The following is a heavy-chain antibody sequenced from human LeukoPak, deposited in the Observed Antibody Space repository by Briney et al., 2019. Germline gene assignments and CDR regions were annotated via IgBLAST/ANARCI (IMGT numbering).Heavy chain of an antibody. Sequence: GGSLRPSCAASGFTLSNYWTDWGRPDPREGLGWVSFINPDGSTTNYADSVKGRFTISKDNSKNTVDLLMNNVRAEDTALYYCAKGKFGDPLNYWGQGTLVTVSS. V-gene: IGHV3-74*01. D-gene: IGHD3-10*01. CDR2: INPDGSTT. CDR1: GFTLSNYW. J-gene: IGHJ4*02. CDR3: AKGKFGDPLNY.